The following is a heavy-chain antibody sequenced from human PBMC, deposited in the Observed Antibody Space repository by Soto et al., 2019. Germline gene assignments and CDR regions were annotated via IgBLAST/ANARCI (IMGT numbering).Heavy chain of an antibody. CDR3: ARETIASAGLDY. Sequence: EVQLVESGGGLVQPGGSLRLSCAASGLTFTSYDMHWVRQATGKGLEWVSGIGTTGDTYYLGSVKGRFTISREDAKSSLYLQMNSLRAGDTALYYCARETIASAGLDYWGQGTLVTVSS. D-gene: IGHD6-13*01. CDR2: IGTTGDT. V-gene: IGHV3-13*01. J-gene: IGHJ4*02. CDR1: GLTFTSYD.